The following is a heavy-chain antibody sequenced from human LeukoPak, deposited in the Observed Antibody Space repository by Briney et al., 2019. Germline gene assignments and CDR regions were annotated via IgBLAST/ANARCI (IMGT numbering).Heavy chain of an antibody. J-gene: IGHJ6*03. CDR2: INQSGST. CDR3: AREGYYYYYMDV. CDR1: GGSFSGYY. Sequence: PSETLSLTCAVYGGSFSGYYWNWIRQSPGKGLEWIGEINQSGSTSYNPSLKSRVTISVDTSKNHFSLKVSSVTAADTAVYYCAREGYYYYYMDVWGKGTTVTVSS. V-gene: IGHV4-34*01.